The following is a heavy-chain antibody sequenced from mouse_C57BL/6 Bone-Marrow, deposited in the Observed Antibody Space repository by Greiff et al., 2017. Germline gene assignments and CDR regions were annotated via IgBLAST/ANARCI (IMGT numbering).Heavy chain of an antibody. V-gene: IGHV8-12*01. J-gene: IGHJ4*01. D-gene: IGHD1-1*01. CDR2: IYWDDDK. CDR1: GFSLSTSGMG. Sequence: QVTLKESGPGILQSSQTLSLTCSFSGFSLSTSGMGVSWIRQPSGKGLEWLAHIYWDDDKRYNPSLKSRLTISKDTSSNQVFLKITSVDTADTAKYYCARRGYYYGQWVYYARDYWGQGTSVTVSS. CDR3: ARRGYYYGQWVYYARDY.